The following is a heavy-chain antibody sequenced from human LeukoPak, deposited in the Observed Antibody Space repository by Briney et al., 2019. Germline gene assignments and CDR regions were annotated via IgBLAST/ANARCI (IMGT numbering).Heavy chain of an antibody. CDR1: GYTFTAYF. CDR3: ARAHVLRSSSRSFQH. D-gene: IGHD6-13*01. J-gene: IGHJ1*01. CDR2: INPSSGRT. Sequence: ASVTVSFKASGYTFTAYFIYWVRQAPGQGLEWVGWINPSSGRTNSAQKFQGRVTMTRDTSISTAYMELSSLRSDDTAVYYCARAHVLRSSSRSFQHWGQGTLVSVAS. V-gene: IGHV1-2*02.